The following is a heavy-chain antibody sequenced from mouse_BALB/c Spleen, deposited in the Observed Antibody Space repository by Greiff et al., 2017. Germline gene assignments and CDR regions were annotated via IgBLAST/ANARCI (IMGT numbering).Heavy chain of an antibody. J-gene: IGHJ3*01. Sequence: QVQLQQSGAELVRPGTSVKISCKASGYAFTNYWLGWVKQRPGHGLEWIGDIYPGSGNTYYNEKFKGKATLTADKSSSTAYMQLSSLTSEDSAVYFCARGGYRSWFAYWGQGTLVTVSA. V-gene: IGHV1-63*01. CDR3: ARGGYRSWFAY. D-gene: IGHD2-14*01. CDR1: GYAFTNYW. CDR2: IYPGSGNT.